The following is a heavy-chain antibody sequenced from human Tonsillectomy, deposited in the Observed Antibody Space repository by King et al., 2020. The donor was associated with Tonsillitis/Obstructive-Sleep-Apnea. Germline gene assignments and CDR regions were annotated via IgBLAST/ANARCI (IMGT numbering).Heavy chain of an antibody. Sequence: VQLQQWGAGLLKPSETLSLTCAVYGGSFSGYYWSWIRQPPGKGLEWIGEIDHSGSTNYNPSLKSRVTISLDTSKNQFSLKLSSVTAADTAVYYCARLRFEYYVRGDGFDIWGQGTMVTVSS. J-gene: IGHJ3*02. CDR1: GGSFSGYY. CDR3: ARLRFEYYVRGDGFDI. V-gene: IGHV4-34*01. CDR2: IDHSGST. D-gene: IGHD3-10*02.